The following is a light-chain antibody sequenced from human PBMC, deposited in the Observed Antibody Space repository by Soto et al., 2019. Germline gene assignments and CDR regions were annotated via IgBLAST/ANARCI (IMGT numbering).Light chain of an antibody. J-gene: IGKJ1*01. CDR2: AAS. Sequence: AIRMTQSPSSLSASTGDRVTITCRASQGISSYLAWYQQKPGKAPKLLIYAASTLQSGAPSRFSGSGSGTDFTLTISRLQSEDFATYYCQHYYTASSFGQGTKVEIK. V-gene: IGKV1-8*01. CDR3: QHYYTASS. CDR1: QGISSY.